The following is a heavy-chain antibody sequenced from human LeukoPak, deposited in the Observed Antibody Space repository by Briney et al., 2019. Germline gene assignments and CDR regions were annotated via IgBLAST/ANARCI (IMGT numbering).Heavy chain of an antibody. CDR3: ALRTLDCSSTSCYIVGAFDI. D-gene: IGHD2-2*02. Sequence: ASVKVSCKASGGTFSSYAISWVRQAPGQGLEWMGGIIPIFGTANYAQKFQGRVTITTDESTSTAYMELSSLRSEDTAVYYCALRTLDCSSTSCYIVGAFDIWGQGTMVTVSS. V-gene: IGHV1-69*05. CDR1: GGTFSSYA. J-gene: IGHJ3*02. CDR2: IIPIFGTA.